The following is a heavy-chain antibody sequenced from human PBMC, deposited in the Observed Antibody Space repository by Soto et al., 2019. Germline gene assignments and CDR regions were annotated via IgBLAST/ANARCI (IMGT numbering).Heavy chain of an antibody. V-gene: IGHV1-69*13. CDR1: GGTFSSYA. CDR2: IIPIFGTA. Sequence: ASVKVSCKASGGTFSSYAISWVRQAPGQGLEWMGGIIPIFGTANYAQKFQGRVTITADESTSTAYMELSSLKASDTAMYYCARLPMVRGVIAAYYYYSYGMDVWGQGTTVTVS. D-gene: IGHD3-10*01. CDR3: ARLPMVRGVIAAYYYYSYGMDV. J-gene: IGHJ6*01.